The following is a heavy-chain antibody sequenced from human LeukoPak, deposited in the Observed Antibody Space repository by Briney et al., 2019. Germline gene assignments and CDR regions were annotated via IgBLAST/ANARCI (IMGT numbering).Heavy chain of an antibody. CDR1: GFTFTSSA. J-gene: IGHJ4*02. V-gene: IGHV1-58*01. CDR3: AAASHNWNDPKALDY. Sequence: TLKVTCKASGFTFTSSALQWVRQARGQRLEWIGWIVVGSGNTNYAQKVQERGTITRDMSTSTAYMDLSSLRSEDTAVYYCAAASHNWNDPKALDYWGQGTLVTVSS. CDR2: IVVGSGNT. D-gene: IGHD1-1*01.